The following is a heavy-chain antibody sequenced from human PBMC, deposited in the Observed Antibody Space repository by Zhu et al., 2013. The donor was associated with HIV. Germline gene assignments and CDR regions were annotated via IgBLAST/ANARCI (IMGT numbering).Heavy chain of an antibody. CDR2: MNPNSGNT. J-gene: IGHJ4*02. D-gene: IGHD2-15*01. CDR1: GYTFTSYD. V-gene: IGHV1-8*01. CDR3: ARLGDIVVVVAGYTLDY. Sequence: QVQLVQSGAEVKMPGASVKVSCKASGYTFTSYDINWVRQATGQGLEWMGWMNPNSGNTGYAQKFQGRVTMTRNTSISTAYMELSSLRSEDTAVYYCARLGDIVVVVAGYTLDYWAREPWSPSPQ.